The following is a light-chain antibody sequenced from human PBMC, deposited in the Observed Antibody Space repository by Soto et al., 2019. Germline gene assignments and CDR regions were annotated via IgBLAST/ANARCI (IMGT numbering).Light chain of an antibody. CDR1: SSNIGSNT. CDR2: SNN. CDR3: AAWDDSLNGRYV. V-gene: IGLV1-44*01. Sequence: QYVLTQPPSASGTPGQRVTISCSGSSSNIGSNTVNWYQQLPGTAPKLLIYSNNQRPSGVPDRFSGSKSGTSASLAISGLQSEDEADYYCAAWDDSLNGRYVFGTGTKVNVL. J-gene: IGLJ1*01.